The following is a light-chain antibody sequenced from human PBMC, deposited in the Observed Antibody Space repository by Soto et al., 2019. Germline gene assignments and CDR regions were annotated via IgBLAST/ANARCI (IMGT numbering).Light chain of an antibody. J-gene: IGLJ1*01. CDR2: EVS. V-gene: IGLV2-8*01. CDR3: SSYAGSNNPYV. Sequence: QSALTQPPSASGSPGQSVTIYCTGTSSDVGGYNYVSWYQQHPGKAPKLMIYEVSKRPSGVPDRFSGSKSGNTASLAVSGLQAEDEADYYCSSYAGSNNPYVFGTGTQLTVL. CDR1: SSDVGGYNY.